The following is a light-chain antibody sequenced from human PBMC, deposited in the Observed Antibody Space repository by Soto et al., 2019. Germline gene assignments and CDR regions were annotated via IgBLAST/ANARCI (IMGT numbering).Light chain of an antibody. J-gene: IGLJ6*01. CDR1: SSDVGAYDF. Sequence: QSVLTQPASVSGSPGQSITISCTGNSSDVGAYDFVSWYQHYPGKAPKLVTFDVTHRPPGISDRFSGSKSANTASLTISGLQVEDEAFYYCSSYTTRSTLVFGGGTKVTVL. CDR3: SSYTTRSTLV. CDR2: DVT. V-gene: IGLV2-14*01.